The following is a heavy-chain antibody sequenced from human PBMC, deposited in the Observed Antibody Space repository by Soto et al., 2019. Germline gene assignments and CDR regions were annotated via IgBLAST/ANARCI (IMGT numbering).Heavy chain of an antibody. CDR3: ARANCSSTSCYAGDYYYYYMDV. V-gene: IGHV1-69*02. Sequence: SVKVSCKASGGTFSIYTISWVRQAPGQGLEWMGRIIPILGIANYAQKFQGRVTITADKSTSTAYMELSSLRSEDTAVYYCARANCSSTSCYAGDYYYYYMDVWGKGTTVTVSS. CDR2: IIPILGIA. CDR1: GGTFSIYT. J-gene: IGHJ6*03. D-gene: IGHD2-2*01.